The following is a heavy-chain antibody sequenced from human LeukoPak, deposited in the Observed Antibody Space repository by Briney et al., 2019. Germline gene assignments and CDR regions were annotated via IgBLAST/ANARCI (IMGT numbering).Heavy chain of an antibody. CDR2: IYYSGST. J-gene: IGHJ4*02. V-gene: IGHV4-39*07. D-gene: IGHD3-22*01. CDR3: ARKLLRYYDSSGYLS. CDR1: DDSISDYY. Sequence: SETLSLTCSVSDDSISDYYWCWIRQPPGKGLEWIGSIYYSGSTYYNPSLKSRVTISVDTSKNQFSLKLSSVTAADTAVYYCARKLLRYYDSSGYLSWGQGTLVTVSS.